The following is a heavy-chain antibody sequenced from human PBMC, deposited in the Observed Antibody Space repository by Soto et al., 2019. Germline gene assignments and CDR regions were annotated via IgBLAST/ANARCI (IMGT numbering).Heavy chain of an antibody. CDR3: ARHAISATMIIIDY. CDR2: IYPGDSYT. V-gene: IGHV5-51*01. CDR1: GYSFTSYW. J-gene: IGHJ4*02. D-gene: IGHD3-22*01. Sequence: GESLKISCKGSGYSFTSYWIGWVRQMXGKGLEWMGIIYPGDSYTNYGPSFQGHVTISADKPISTVYLQWSSLKASDTAMYYCARHAISATMIIIDYWGQGTLVTVSS.